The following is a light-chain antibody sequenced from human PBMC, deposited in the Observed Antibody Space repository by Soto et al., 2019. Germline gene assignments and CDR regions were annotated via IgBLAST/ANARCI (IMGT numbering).Light chain of an antibody. CDR2: EVN. Sequence: QSALTQPASMSGSPGQSITLSCTGTSSDIGGYNFVSWYQHHPGKAPKLMIYEVNNRPSGVSSRFSGSKSGNTASLTISGLQTEDEADYYCSSFTTSSTLVVFGGGTKLTVL. CDR1: SSDIGGYNF. CDR3: SSFTTSSTLVV. J-gene: IGLJ2*01. V-gene: IGLV2-14*01.